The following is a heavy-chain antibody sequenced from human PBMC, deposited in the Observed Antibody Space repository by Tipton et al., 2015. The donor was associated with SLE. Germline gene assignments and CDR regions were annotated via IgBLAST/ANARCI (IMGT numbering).Heavy chain of an antibody. D-gene: IGHD3-22*01. Sequence: TLSLTCTVSGGSISSSSYYWGWIRQPPGKGLEWIGSIYYSGSTYYNPSLKSRVTISIDTSKNQFSLKLSSVTAADTAVYYCARDTVYYYDSSGNKTLDIWGQGTMVTVSS. CDR3: ARDTVYYYDSSGNKTLDI. CDR1: GGSISSSSYY. CDR2: IYYSGST. J-gene: IGHJ3*02. V-gene: IGHV4-39*07.